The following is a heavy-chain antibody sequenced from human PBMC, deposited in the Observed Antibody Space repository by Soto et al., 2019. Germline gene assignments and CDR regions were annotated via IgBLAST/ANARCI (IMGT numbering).Heavy chain of an antibody. CDR2: ISYDGSNK. D-gene: IGHD6-13*01. CDR1: GFTFSSYG. Sequence: QVQLVESGGGVVQPGRSLRLSCAASGFTFSSYGMHWVRQAPGKGLEWVAVISYDGSNKYYADSVKGRFTISRDNSKNTLYLQMNSLRAEDTAVYYCAKDKQLVRKYYYYGMYVWGQGTTVTVSS. CDR3: AKDKQLVRKYYYYGMYV. J-gene: IGHJ6*02. V-gene: IGHV3-30*18.